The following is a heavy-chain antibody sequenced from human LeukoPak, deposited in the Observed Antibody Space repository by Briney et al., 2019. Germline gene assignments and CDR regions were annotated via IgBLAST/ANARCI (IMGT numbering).Heavy chain of an antibody. CDR3: ARGSLVDFWSGYYSHIDY. CDR1: GYTFTSYD. V-gene: IGHV1-8*01. CDR2: MNPNSGNT. D-gene: IGHD3-3*01. J-gene: IGHJ4*02. Sequence: ASVKVSCKASGYTFTSYDINWVRQATGQGLEWMGWMNPNSGNTGYAQKFQGRVTMTRNTSISTAYMELSSLRSEDTDVYYCARGSLVDFWSGYYSHIDYWGQGTLVTVSS.